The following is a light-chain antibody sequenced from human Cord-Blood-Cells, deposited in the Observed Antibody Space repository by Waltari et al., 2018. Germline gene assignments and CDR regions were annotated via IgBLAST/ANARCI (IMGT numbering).Light chain of an antibody. CDR3: QQSYSTPT. CDR1: QSISSY. CDR2: AAS. V-gene: IGKV1-39*01. J-gene: IGKJ1*01. Sequence: DIQMTQSPSSLSASVGDRVTIPCRASQSISSYLNWYQQKPGKAPKLLIYAASSLQSGVPSRFSGSGSGTDFTLSISSLQPEDFATYYCQQSYSTPTCGKGTKVEIK.